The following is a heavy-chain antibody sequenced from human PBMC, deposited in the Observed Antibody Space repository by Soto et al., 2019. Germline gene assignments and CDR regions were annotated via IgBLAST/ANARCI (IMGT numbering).Heavy chain of an antibody. Sequence: VQLVESGGTLVQPGGSLRLSCAASGFSVTSNYMTWVRQAPWKGLECVSVIYAGGNTYYPDSVKGRFTISSDNSKNTLFLQMNNLRAEDTAVYYCARVTTFYDILTSSYALNYFDYWGQGTRVTVSS. J-gene: IGHJ4*02. CDR2: IYAGGNT. V-gene: IGHV3-53*01. CDR1: GFSVTSNY. D-gene: IGHD3-9*01. CDR3: ARVTTFYDILTSSYALNYFDY.